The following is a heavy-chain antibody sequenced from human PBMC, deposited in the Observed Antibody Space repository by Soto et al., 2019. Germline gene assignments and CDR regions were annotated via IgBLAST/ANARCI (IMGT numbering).Heavy chain of an antibody. V-gene: IGHV4-4*02. CDR3: ARVGDYDILTGYYVYYYYYGMDV. Sequence: SETLSLTCAVSGGFISRNNWWSWVRQPPGKGLEWIGEIFHSGNTNYNPSLKSRVTLTVDKSKNQFSLKLRSVTAADTAVYYCARVGDYDILTGYYVYYYYYGMDVWGQGTTVTVSS. CDR2: IFHSGNT. D-gene: IGHD3-9*01. J-gene: IGHJ6*02. CDR1: GGFISRNNW.